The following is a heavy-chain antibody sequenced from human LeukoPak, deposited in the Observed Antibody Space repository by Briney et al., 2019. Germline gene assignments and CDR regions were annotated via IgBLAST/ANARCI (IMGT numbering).Heavy chain of an antibody. V-gene: IGHV5-51*01. Sequence: GESLKISCKGSGYSFTSYWIGWVRQMPGRGLEWMGIIYPGDSDTRYSPSFQGQVTISADKSISTAYLQWSSLKASDTAMYYCAKNRKRSSFTPNSYSYYGMDFWAKGPRSPSP. CDR1: GYSFTSYW. CDR2: IYPGDSDT. J-gene: IGHJ6*02. D-gene: IGHD6-13*01. CDR3: AKNRKRSSFTPNSYSYYGMDF.